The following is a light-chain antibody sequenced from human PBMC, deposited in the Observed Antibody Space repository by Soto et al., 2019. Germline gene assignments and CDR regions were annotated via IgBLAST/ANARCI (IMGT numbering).Light chain of an antibody. V-gene: IGKV1-5*01. CDR1: QSISSW. CDR3: QQYNSWWT. CDR2: DAS. J-gene: IGKJ1*01. Sequence: DIQMTQSPSTLSASVGDRVTITCRASQSISSWLAWYQQKPGKAPKLLIYDASSLESGVPSSFSGSGSGTEITLTISSLQPDDFATYYCQQYNSWWTFGQGTKVEIK.